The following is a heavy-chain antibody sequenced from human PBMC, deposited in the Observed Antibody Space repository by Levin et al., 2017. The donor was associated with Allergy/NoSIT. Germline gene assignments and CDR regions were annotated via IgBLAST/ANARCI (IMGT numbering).Heavy chain of an antibody. D-gene: IGHD1-14*01. CDR3: AHRSAVLSVDH. CDR2: IYWDDDK. Sequence: ESGPTLVKPTQTLTLTCTFSGFSLSTSGVGVGWIRQPPGKALEWLALIYWDDDKRYSPSLKSRLTITKDTSRNQVVLTMTNMYPVDTGTYYCAHRSAVLSVDHWGQGTLVTVSS. CDR1: GFSLSTSGVG. J-gene: IGHJ5*02. V-gene: IGHV2-5*02.